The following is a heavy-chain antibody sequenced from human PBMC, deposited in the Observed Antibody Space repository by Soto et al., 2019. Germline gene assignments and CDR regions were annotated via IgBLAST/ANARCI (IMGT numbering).Heavy chain of an antibody. J-gene: IGHJ4*02. CDR1: GGSISTNTYY. CDR2: VFYSGST. CDR3: ARQYSRAFNFDS. Sequence: SETLSLTCTASGGSISTNTYYWGWIRQTPGKGLEWIGSVFYSGSTYYNPSLKSRVIISVDTSKNQISLKMTSVTAADTAVYYCARQYSRAFNFDSWGQGTLVTVSS. V-gene: IGHV4-39*01. D-gene: IGHD2-15*01.